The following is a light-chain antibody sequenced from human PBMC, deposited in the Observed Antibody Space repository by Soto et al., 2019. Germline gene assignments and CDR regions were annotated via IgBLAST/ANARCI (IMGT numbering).Light chain of an antibody. V-gene: IGKV3-15*01. Sequence: EILMTQSPATLSASPGERATLSCRASQTVSRNLAWYQQRPGQAPRLLIYDISNRAAGVPARFSGSGSETEFTLTIRSLQSEDFAVYFCQQYNNWPSFGQGTRLEIK. J-gene: IGKJ5*01. CDR2: DIS. CDR1: QTVSRN. CDR3: QQYNNWPS.